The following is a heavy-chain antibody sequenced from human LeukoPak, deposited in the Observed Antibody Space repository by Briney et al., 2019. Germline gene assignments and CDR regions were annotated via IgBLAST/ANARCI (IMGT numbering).Heavy chain of an antibody. V-gene: IGHV4-4*07. D-gene: IGHD3-22*01. CDR1: GGSISSYY. Sequence: SETLSLTCTVSGGSISSYYWSWIRQSVEKGPEWIGRIYSSGSTNYNPSLKSRVTISVDTSKNQFSLKLSSVTAADTAVYYCARGGYDSSGYLDWYFDLWGRGTLVTVSS. J-gene: IGHJ2*01. CDR2: IYSSGST. CDR3: ARGGYDSSGYLDWYFDL.